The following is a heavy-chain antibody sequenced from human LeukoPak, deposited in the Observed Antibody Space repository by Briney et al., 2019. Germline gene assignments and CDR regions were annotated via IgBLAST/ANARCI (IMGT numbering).Heavy chain of an antibody. D-gene: IGHD1-14*01. V-gene: IGHV3-21*01. Sequence: SGGSLRLSCATSGFTFSRFSFRWVRQAPGKGLEWVASIYVTGNYINYADSVKGRVTISRDNAKNSVYLQMNSLRAEVTAVYYCAREFNTIGNFDYWGQGTLVTVSS. CDR1: GFTFSRFS. CDR2: IYVTGNYI. J-gene: IGHJ4*02. CDR3: AREFNTIGNFDY.